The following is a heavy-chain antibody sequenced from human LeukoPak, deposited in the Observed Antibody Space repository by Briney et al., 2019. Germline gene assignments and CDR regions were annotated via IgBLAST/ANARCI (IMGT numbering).Heavy chain of an antibody. CDR1: GFTFSGYW. D-gene: IGHD1/OR15-1a*01. J-gene: IGHJ5*02. CDR3: ARDPRNKGFDP. V-gene: IGHV3-74*01. Sequence: PGGSLRLSCAASGFTFSGYWMHWARQSPGKGLVWVSCINGDGSDTRYADSVKGRFTISRDNAKNTLYLQMTSLRVGDTAVSYCARDPRNKGFDPWGQGTLVTVSS. CDR2: INGDGSDT.